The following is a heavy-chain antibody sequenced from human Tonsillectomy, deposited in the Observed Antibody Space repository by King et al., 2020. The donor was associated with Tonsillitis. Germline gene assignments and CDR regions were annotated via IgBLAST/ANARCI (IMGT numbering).Heavy chain of an antibody. CDR1: GYSFASTW. CDR2: IFPGDSDT. Sequence: QLVQSGAEVRKPGESLKISCKASGYSFASTWIGWVRQVPGKGLEWMGFIFPGDSDTRYSPSFQGQVTISADKSISTAFLKWSSLKASDTGVYYCVRRDPDAALGTYYFDFWDQGTLVTVSS. D-gene: IGHD6-25*01. J-gene: IGHJ4*02. V-gene: IGHV5-51*01. CDR3: VRRDPDAALGTYYFDF.